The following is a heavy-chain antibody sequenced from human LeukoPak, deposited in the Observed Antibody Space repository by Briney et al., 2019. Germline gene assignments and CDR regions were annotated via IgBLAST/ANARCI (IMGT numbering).Heavy chain of an antibody. CDR1: GYSIGSGYY. Sequence: SETLSLTCAVSGYSIGSGYYWGWIRQPPGKGLEWMGNIYHSGSTYYNPSLRSRVTISVDASKNQFSLKLSSVTAADTAVYYCARIYCSSTSCYNENWFDPWGQGTLVTVSS. D-gene: IGHD2-2*02. CDR2: IYHSGST. CDR3: ARIYCSSTSCYNENWFDP. V-gene: IGHV4-38-2*01. J-gene: IGHJ5*02.